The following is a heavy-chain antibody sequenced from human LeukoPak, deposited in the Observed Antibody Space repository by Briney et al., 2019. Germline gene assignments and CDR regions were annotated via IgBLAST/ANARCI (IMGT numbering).Heavy chain of an antibody. V-gene: IGHV4-34*01. CDR2: INHSGST. J-gene: IGHJ6*02. D-gene: IGHD3-22*01. CDR1: GGSFSGYY. Sequence: SETQSLTCAVYGGSFSGYYWSWIRQPPGKGLEWIGEINHSGSTNYNPSLKSRVTISVDTSKNQFSLKLSSVTAADTAVYYCARGASYDSSGYYYYYYYGMDVWGQGTTVTVSS. CDR3: ARGASYDSSGYYYYYYYGMDV.